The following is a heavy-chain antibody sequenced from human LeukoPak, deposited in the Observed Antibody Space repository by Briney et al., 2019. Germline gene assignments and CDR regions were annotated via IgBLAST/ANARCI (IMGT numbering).Heavy chain of an antibody. V-gene: IGHV3-13*01. Sequence: GGSLRLSCATSGFTFSNFDLHWVRQATGEGLEWVSAIGTAGDTYYPDSVKGRITISRDIAKNSFYLQMNNLRAGDTAVYYCSRGGAPAGYAYDIWGHGTVVTVSS. CDR2: IGTAGDT. D-gene: IGHD6-13*01. J-gene: IGHJ3*02. CDR1: GFTFSNFD. CDR3: SRGGAPAGYAYDI.